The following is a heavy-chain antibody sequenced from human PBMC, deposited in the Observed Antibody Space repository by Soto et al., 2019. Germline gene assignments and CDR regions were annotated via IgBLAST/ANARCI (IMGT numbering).Heavy chain of an antibody. J-gene: IGHJ4*02. Sequence: QMQLQESGPGLVKPSETLSLTCTVSGGSIRGYYWSWIRQSAGMRLEWIGRMHTSGSTNYNPSLKSRVTISVDMSKNQIPLKLTSVTAADTALYYCVRASMPKAHFDSWGQGTLVTVSS. CDR3: VRASMPKAHFDS. CDR1: GGSIRGYY. CDR2: MHTSGST. V-gene: IGHV4-4*07. D-gene: IGHD2-2*01.